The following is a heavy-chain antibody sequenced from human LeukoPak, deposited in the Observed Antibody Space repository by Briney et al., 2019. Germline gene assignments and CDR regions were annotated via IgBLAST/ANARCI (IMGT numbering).Heavy chain of an antibody. CDR1: GFTFSNYA. CDR3: AILLGYCSSGSCLNV. CDR2: ISGRGDNT. J-gene: IGHJ6*02. V-gene: IGHV3-23*01. D-gene: IGHD2-15*01. Sequence: HPGGSLRLSCAASGFTFSNYAMSWVRQAPGKGLEWVSAISGRGDNTYYADSVKGRFTSSRDNSKNTLYLQMNSLRAEDTAVYHCAILLGYCSSGSCLNVWGQGTTVTVSS.